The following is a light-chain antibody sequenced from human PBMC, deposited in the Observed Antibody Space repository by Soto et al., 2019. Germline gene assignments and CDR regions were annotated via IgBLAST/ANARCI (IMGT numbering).Light chain of an antibody. CDR2: DTN. Sequence: QSVLTQPPSVSGAPGQWVTISCTGSSSNIGAGYDVHWYQQLPGTAPKLLIYDTNNRPSGVPDRFSGSKSGTSASLAITGLQAEDEADYYCQSYDSSLSGPVVFGGGTQLTVL. V-gene: IGLV1-40*01. CDR1: SSNIGAGYD. J-gene: IGLJ2*01. CDR3: QSYDSSLSGPVV.